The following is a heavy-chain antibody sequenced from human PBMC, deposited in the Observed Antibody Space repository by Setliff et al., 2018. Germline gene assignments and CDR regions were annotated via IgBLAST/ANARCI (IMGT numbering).Heavy chain of an antibody. CDR3: ARETLNYNFWSGYYRYYYYGMDV. D-gene: IGHD3-3*01. Sequence: PGGSLRLSCAASGFTFSSYGMHWVRQAPGKGLEWVAVIWYDGSNKYYADSVKGRFTISRDNSKNSLYLQMNSLRAEDTAVYYCARETLNYNFWSGYYRYYYYGMDVWGQGTTVTVSS. J-gene: IGHJ6*02. CDR1: GFTFSSYG. CDR2: IWYDGSNK. V-gene: IGHV3-33*01.